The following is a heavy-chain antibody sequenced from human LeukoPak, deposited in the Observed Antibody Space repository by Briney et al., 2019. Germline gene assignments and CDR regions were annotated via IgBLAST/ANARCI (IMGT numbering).Heavy chain of an antibody. CDR2: IYYSGST. J-gene: IGHJ4*02. V-gene: IGHV4-39*07. CDR1: GGSISSSSYY. D-gene: IGHD1-1*01. CDR3: ARDTKLPTPSWPPVHAFDY. Sequence: PSETLSLTCTVSGGSISSSSYYWGWIRQPPGKGLEWIGSIYYSGSTYYNPSLKSRVTISVDTSKNQFSLKLSSVTAADTAVYYCARDTKLPTPSWPPVHAFDYWGQGTLVTVSS.